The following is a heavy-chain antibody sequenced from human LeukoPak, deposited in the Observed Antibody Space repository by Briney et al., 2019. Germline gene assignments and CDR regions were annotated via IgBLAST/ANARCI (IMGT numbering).Heavy chain of an antibody. Sequence: GGSLRLSCAASGFTFSTHAMSWVRQAPGKGLEWVSAVGVSGGNTYYAASVKGRFTISRDNSNNTLYLQMNSLRAEDTALYYCARRNFFDYWGQGTLVTVSS. CDR1: GFTFSTHA. J-gene: IGHJ4*02. CDR3: ARRNFFDY. CDR2: VGVSGGNT. V-gene: IGHV3-23*01.